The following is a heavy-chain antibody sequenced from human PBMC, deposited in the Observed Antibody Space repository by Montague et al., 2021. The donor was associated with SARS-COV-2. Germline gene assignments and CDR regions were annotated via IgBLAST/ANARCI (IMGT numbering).Heavy chain of an antibody. CDR2: MYYTGHT. V-gene: IGHV4-61*01. CDR1: GASVASGNFY. D-gene: IGHD6-6*01. CDR3: ARSRANVPSRPGFDY. J-gene: IGHJ4*02. Sequence: SETLSLTCTVSGASVASGNFYWSWIRQPPGKGLEWIGYMYYTGHTXYNPSLESRVTMPVDPSKNQFSLKLTPVTAADTDVYYCARSRANVPSRPGFDYWGQGALVTVSS.